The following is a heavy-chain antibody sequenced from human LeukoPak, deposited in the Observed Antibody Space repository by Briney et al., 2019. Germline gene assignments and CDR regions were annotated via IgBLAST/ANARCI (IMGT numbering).Heavy chain of an antibody. D-gene: IGHD5-24*01. Sequence: SETLSLTCGFHGRSFSHYYRTWIRQPPGKGREWIGEIHPSGSTNYNPSFKSRVTISLDTSKNQLSLKLTSVTAADTAVYYCARGEDRYKQGYWGQGTLVTVSS. CDR2: IHPSGST. J-gene: IGHJ4*02. CDR3: ARGEDRYKQGY. V-gene: IGHV4-34*01. CDR1: GRSFSHYY.